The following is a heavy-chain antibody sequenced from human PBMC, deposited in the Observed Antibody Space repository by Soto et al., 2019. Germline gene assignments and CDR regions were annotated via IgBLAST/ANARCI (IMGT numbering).Heavy chain of an antibody. Sequence: GASVKVTCKASGYTFTSCGISWVRQAPGQGLEWMGGIIPFFGKANYAQKFQGRVTITADESTSTAYMELSSLRSEDTAVYYCARDYGTKNWFDPWGQGTLVTVSS. CDR3: ARDYGTKNWFDP. CDR1: GYTFTSCG. CDR2: IIPFFGKA. D-gene: IGHD3-10*01. J-gene: IGHJ5*02. V-gene: IGHV1-69*13.